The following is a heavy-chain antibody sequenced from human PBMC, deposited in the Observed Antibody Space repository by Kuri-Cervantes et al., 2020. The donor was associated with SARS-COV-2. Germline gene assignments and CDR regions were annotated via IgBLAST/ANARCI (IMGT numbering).Heavy chain of an antibody. CDR1: GFTFSSYT. CDR3: ARDIGGFDY. Sequence: GESLKISCAASGFTFSSYTMHWVRQAPGKGLEWVAVISYDGSNKYYADSVKGRFTISRDNSKNTLYLQMNSLRAEDTAVYYCARDIGGFDYWGQGTLVTVSS. CDR2: ISYDGSNK. V-gene: IGHV3-30-3*01. D-gene: IGHD3-10*01. J-gene: IGHJ4*02.